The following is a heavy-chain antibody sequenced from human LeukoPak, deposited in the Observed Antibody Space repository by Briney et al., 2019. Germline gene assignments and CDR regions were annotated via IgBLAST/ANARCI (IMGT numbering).Heavy chain of an antibody. Sequence: ASVKVSCKVFGYTLSELSMHWVRQAPGKGLEWMGGFDPEDGETIYAQKFQGRVTMTEDTSTDTAHMEVSRVRSEDTAVYYCATARTRGTSYYFDYWGQGALVTVSS. CDR2: FDPEDGET. V-gene: IGHV1-24*01. CDR3: ATARTRGTSYYFDY. D-gene: IGHD3-16*01. CDR1: GYTLSELS. J-gene: IGHJ4*02.